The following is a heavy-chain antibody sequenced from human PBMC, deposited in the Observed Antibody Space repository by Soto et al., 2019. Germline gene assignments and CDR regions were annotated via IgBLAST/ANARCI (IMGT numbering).Heavy chain of an antibody. J-gene: IGHJ4*02. CDR1: GFTFGIYV. Sequence: GGSLSLSCAASGFTFGIYVMSWVRQAPGKGLEWVSAISGSGGSTYYADSVKGRFTISRDNSKNTLYLQMNSLRAEDTAVYYCAKDLTIFGVVTPEFDYWGQGTLVTVSS. CDR2: ISGSGGST. D-gene: IGHD3-3*01. V-gene: IGHV3-23*01. CDR3: AKDLTIFGVVTPEFDY.